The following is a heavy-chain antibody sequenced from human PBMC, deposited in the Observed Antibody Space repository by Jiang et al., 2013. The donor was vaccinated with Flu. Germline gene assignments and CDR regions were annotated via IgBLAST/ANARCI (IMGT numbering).Heavy chain of an antibody. CDR2: IFYSGST. J-gene: IGHJ6*02. V-gene: IGHV4-59*01. Sequence: GSGLVKPSETLSLTCTVPGGSISSYYWSWIRQPPGKGLEWIGSIFYSGSTNYNPSLKSRVAISVDTSKNQFSLKLSSVTAADTAVYYCARPIVAGRSGYYYGMDVWGQGTTVTVSS. CDR1: GGSISSYY. CDR3: ARPIVAGRSGYYYGMDV. D-gene: IGHD3-22*01.